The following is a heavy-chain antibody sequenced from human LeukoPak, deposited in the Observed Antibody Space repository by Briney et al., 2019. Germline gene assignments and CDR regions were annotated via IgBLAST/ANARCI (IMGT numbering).Heavy chain of an antibody. CDR2: IYYSGST. D-gene: IGHD3-16*01. V-gene: IGHV4-59*01. J-gene: IGHJ4*02. Sequence: SETLSLTCTVSGCSISSYYWSWIRQPPGKELEWIGYIYYSGSTNYNPSLKSRVTISVDTSKNQFSLKLSSVTAADTAVYYCARDAGGFFDYWGQGTLVTVSS. CDR3: ARDAGGFFDY. CDR1: GCSISSYY.